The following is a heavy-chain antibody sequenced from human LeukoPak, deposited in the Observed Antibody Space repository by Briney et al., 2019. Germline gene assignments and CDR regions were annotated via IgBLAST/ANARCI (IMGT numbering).Heavy chain of an antibody. CDR3: AREVYDSRHIDY. CDR2: ISYDGSNK. D-gene: IGHD3-22*01. Sequence: GGSLRLSCAASGFTFSSYGMHWVRQAPGKGLEWAAVISYDGSNKYYADSVKGRFTISRDNSKNTLYLQMNSLRAEDTAVYYCAREVYDSRHIDYWGQGTLVTVSS. CDR1: GFTFSSYG. J-gene: IGHJ4*02. V-gene: IGHV3-30*03.